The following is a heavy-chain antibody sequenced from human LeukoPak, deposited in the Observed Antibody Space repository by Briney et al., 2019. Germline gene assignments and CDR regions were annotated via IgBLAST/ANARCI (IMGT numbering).Heavy chain of an antibody. CDR3: AKGLNSGFYSVSDY. D-gene: IGHD3-22*01. V-gene: IGHV3-23*01. CDR2: ISGSGDNT. J-gene: IGHJ4*02. CDR1: GFSFSNFA. Sequence: GGSLRLSCAASGFSFSNFAMSWVRQAPGKGLEWVSTISGSGDNTYSADSVKGRLTISRDNSKNTLSLQMNSLRAEDTAVYYCAKGLNSGFYSVSDYWGQGTLVTVSS.